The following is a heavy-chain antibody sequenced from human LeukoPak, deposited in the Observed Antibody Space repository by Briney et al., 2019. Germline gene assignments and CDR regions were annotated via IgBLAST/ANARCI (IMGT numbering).Heavy chain of an antibody. D-gene: IGHD5-12*01. J-gene: IGHJ6*03. CDR1: GFTFSSYS. CDR3: ARAKDIVATIGYYYMDV. Sequence: NPGGSLRLSCAASGFTFSSYSMNWVRQAPGKGLEWVSSISSSSSYIYYADSVKGRFTISRDNAKNSLYLQMNSLRAEDTAVYYCARAKDIVATIGYYYMDVWGKGTTVTISS. CDR2: ISSSSSYI. V-gene: IGHV3-21*01.